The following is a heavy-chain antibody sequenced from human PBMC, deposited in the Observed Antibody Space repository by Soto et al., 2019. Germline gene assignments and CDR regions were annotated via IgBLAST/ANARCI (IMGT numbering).Heavy chain of an antibody. J-gene: IGHJ4*02. CDR2: IIPIFGTA. CDR3: AREKPTDYYDSSGYYYFDY. Sequence: LLKRSWKGSVGAFSSYAISWGRQAPGQGLEWMGGIIPIFGTANYAQKFQGRVTITADESTSTAYMELSSLRSEDTAVYYCAREKPTDYYDSSGYYYFDYWGQGTLVTVSS. CDR1: VGAFSSYA. V-gene: IGHV1-69*01. D-gene: IGHD3-22*01.